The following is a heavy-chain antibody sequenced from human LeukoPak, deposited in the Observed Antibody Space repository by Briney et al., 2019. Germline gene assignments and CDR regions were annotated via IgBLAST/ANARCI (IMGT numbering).Heavy chain of an antibody. J-gene: IGHJ6*03. CDR3: ARDKYDYNAVSTTGTSFAYYYYYYMDV. CDR2: INHSGIT. CDR1: GGSFSGYY. Sequence: KPSETLSLTCDVSGGSFSGYYWTWIRQPPGKGLEWIGEINHSGITNYNPSLKSRVTMSVDTSKNQFSLKLSSVTAADTAVYYCARDKYDYNAVSTTGTSFAYYYYYYMDVWGKGTTVTISS. D-gene: IGHD1-1*01. V-gene: IGHV4-34*01.